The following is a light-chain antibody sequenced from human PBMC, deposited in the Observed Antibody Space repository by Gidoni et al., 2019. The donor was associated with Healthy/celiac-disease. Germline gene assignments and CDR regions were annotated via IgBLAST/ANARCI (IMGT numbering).Light chain of an antibody. Sequence: EIVMTQSPATLSVSPGERATLSCRASQSVRSNLAWYQQKPGQAPRPLIYAASTRATGIPARFSGSGSGTEFTLTISSLQSEDFAVYFCQQYNNWPPTFGGGTKVEIK. V-gene: IGKV3-15*01. CDR2: AAS. CDR3: QQYNNWPPT. CDR1: QSVRSN. J-gene: IGKJ4*01.